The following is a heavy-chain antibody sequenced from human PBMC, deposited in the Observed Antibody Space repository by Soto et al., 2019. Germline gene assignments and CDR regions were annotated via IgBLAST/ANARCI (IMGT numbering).Heavy chain of an antibody. CDR1: GDSISSYY. J-gene: IGHJ4*02. CDR2: TYYSGST. V-gene: IGHV4-59*01. D-gene: IGHD5-12*01. Sequence: QVQLQESGPGLVKPSENLSLTCTVSGDSISSYYWHWIRQPPGKGLEGLGYTYYSGSTDYNPSLKSRVTITVDTSKNQFSLKLTSVTAADTAVYYCARGRGYSGYDLGYWGQGTLVTVSS. CDR3: ARGRGYSGYDLGY.